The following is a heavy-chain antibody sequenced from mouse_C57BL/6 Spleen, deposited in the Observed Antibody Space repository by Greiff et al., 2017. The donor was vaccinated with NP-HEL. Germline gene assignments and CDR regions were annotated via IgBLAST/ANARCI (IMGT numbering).Heavy chain of an antibody. CDR3: ARDATVVADWYFDV. CDR1: GFTFSDYY. V-gene: IGHV5-16*01. J-gene: IGHJ1*03. CDR2: INYDGSST. Sequence: EVKVVESEGGLVQPGSSMKLSCTASGFTFSDYYMAWVRQVPEKGLEWVANINYDGSSTYYLDSLKSRFIISRDNAKNILYLQMSSLKSEDTATYYCARDATVVADWYFDVWGTGTTVTVYS. D-gene: IGHD1-1*01.